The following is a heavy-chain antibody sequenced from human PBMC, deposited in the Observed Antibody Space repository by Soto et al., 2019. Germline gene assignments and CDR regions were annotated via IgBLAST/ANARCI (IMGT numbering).Heavy chain of an antibody. D-gene: IGHD3-10*01. V-gene: IGHV3-23*01. CDR3: AKDFYGRATFDY. J-gene: IGHJ4*02. CDR2: ITSDYTT. Sequence: GGSLRLSRVASGFNVFSYAMSWVRQAPGKGLEWVSGITSDYTTYYADSVRGRFTISRDNSMNTLYLQMNSLTVEDTAVYYCAKDFYGRATFDYWGQGTPVTVSS. CDR1: GFNVFSYA.